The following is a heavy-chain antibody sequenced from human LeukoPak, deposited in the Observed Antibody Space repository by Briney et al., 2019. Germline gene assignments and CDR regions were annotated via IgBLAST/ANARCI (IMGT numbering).Heavy chain of an antibody. Sequence: LTGGSLRLSCAASGFTFSSYAMSWVRQAPGKGLECVSSIGGSGGSTYYADSVKGRFTISRDNSKNTLYLQMNSLRAEDTAVYYCAKEVGYYGSGSHYYYYYGMDVWGQGTTVTVSS. D-gene: IGHD3-10*01. CDR1: GFTFSSYA. J-gene: IGHJ6*02. CDR3: AKEVGYYGSGSHYYYYYGMDV. CDR2: IGGSGGST. V-gene: IGHV3-23*01.